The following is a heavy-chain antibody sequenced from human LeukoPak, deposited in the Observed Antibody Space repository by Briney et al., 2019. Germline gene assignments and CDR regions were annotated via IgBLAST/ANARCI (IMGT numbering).Heavy chain of an antibody. V-gene: IGHV3-74*01. J-gene: IGHJ4*02. D-gene: IGHD1-26*01. CDR2: INSDGSST. Sequence: PGGSLRLSCAASGFTFSSYLMHWVRQAPGKGLVWVSRINSDGSSTHYADSVKGRFTISRDTTKNTRHLHMNTLRAEDTAVYYCETPSGSGSYLAFDYWGKGTMVTVSS. CDR1: GFTFSSYL. CDR3: ETPSGSGSYLAFDY.